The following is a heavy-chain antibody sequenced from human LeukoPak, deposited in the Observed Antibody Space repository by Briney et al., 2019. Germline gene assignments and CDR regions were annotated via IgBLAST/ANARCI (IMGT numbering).Heavy chain of an antibody. Sequence: SETLSLTCTVSGGSISSGSYYWSWIRQPAGKGLEWIGRIYTSGSTTYNPSLKSRVTISVDTSKNQLSLKLSSVTAADTAVYYCARGGSSWPPLMDVWGKGTTVTVSS. CDR1: GGSISSGSYY. CDR2: IYTSGST. J-gene: IGHJ6*03. V-gene: IGHV4-61*02. D-gene: IGHD6-13*01. CDR3: ARGGSSWPPLMDV.